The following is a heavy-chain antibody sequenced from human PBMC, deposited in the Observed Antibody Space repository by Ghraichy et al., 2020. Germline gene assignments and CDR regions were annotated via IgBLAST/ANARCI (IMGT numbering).Heavy chain of an antibody. J-gene: IGHJ4*02. CDR1: GFTLSYYW. Sequence: GVLNISCAASGFTLSYYWMHWVRQVPGKGLVWVSRIKSDGSNTIYADSVKGRFTISRDNAKNTLYLQMNSLRAEDTAVYYCAREYCSGGRCFFGTGGSHFDYWGQGTLVTVSS. V-gene: IGHV3-74*01. CDR2: IKSDGSNT. CDR3: AREYCSGGRCFFGTGGSHFDY. D-gene: IGHD2-15*01.